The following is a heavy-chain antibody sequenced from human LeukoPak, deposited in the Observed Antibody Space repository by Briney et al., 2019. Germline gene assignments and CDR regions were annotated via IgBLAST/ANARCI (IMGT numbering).Heavy chain of an antibody. CDR1: GFTVSSNY. V-gene: IGHV3-66*01. CDR2: IYSGGST. CDR3: ARDKGFGAYAFDI. D-gene: IGHD3-16*01. J-gene: IGHJ3*02. Sequence: GGSLRLSCAASGFTVSSNYMSWVRQAPGKGLEWVSVIYSGGSTYYADSVKGRFTISRDNSKNTLYLQMNSLRAEDTAVYYCARDKGFGAYAFDIWGQGTMVTVSS.